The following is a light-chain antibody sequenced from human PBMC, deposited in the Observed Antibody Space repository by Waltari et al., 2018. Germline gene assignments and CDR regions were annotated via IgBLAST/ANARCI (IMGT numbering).Light chain of an antibody. Sequence: QSALTQPASVSGSPGQSLTIPCTGFNSNVGSQSIVSWYQKHPGKAPKLLIYEGNRRPSGVSNRFSGSKSDNTASLTLSGLQAEDEADYYCCSNVGSSVFFGGGTKLTVL. CDR1: NSNVGSQSI. CDR3: CSNVGSSVF. CDR2: EGN. J-gene: IGLJ2*01. V-gene: IGLV2-23*03.